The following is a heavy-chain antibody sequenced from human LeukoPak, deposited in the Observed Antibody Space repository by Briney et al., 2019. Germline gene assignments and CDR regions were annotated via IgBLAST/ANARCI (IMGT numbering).Heavy chain of an antibody. CDR1: GFTFNKYW. V-gene: IGHV3-74*01. CDR3: TSPEVDY. Sequence: GGSLRLSCAASGFTFNKYWMHWVRQVPGKGLMWVSRIKSDGSYTNYADSVKGRFTISRDNAKNTLYLQMNGLRAEDSAVYYCTSPEVDYWGQGTLVTVSS. CDR2: IKSDGSYT. J-gene: IGHJ4*02.